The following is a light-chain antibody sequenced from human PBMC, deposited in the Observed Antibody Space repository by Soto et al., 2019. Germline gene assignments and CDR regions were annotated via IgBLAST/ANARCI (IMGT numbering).Light chain of an antibody. CDR2: DAS. CDR3: QQRSFWVT. Sequence: EIVMTQSPAILSLSPGERVTLSCRASQNVGDYVAWYQQKPGQPPRLLIYDASNRATGIPDRFSGSGSGTDFSHTISSLEPVDVAVYYFQQRSFWVTFGGGTKVEIK. CDR1: QNVGDY. J-gene: IGKJ4*01. V-gene: IGKV3-11*01.